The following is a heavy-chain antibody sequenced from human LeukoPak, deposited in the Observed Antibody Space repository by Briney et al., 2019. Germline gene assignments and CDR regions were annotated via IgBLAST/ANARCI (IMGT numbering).Heavy chain of an antibody. CDR3: ARGATVSDTGYFAF. J-gene: IGHJ4*03. Sequence: PAETLSLTCAVYGVSFSRYYWSWIRQSPGKGLEWIAEIDHRGDTNYNPSFKSRFTISVDTSKNQFFLKVRSLDAADPAVYYCARGATVSDTGYFAFWGQGTRVTVSA. D-gene: IGHD1-26*01. CDR1: GVSFSRYY. CDR2: IDHRGDT. V-gene: IGHV4-34*01.